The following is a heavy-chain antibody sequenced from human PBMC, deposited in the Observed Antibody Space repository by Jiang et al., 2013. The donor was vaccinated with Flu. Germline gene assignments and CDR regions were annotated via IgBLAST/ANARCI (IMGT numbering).Heavy chain of an antibody. D-gene: IGHD2-2*01. CDR1: GYTFTSYA. Sequence: ELKKPGASVKVSCKASGYTFTSYAMNWVRQAPGQGLEWMGWINTNTGNPTYAQGFTGRFVFSLDTSVSTAYLQISSLKAEDTAVYYCARGDIVVVPAAPHRSFDYWGQGTLVTVSS. V-gene: IGHV7-4-1*02. CDR2: INTNTGNP. J-gene: IGHJ4*02. CDR3: ARGDIVVVPAAPHRSFDY.